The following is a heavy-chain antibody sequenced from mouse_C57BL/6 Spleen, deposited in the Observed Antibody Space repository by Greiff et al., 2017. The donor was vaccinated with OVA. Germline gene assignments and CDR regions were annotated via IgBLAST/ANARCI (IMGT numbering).Heavy chain of an antibody. CDR2: IDPANGNT. CDR1: GFNIQNTY. J-gene: IGHJ2*01. D-gene: IGHD1-1*02. V-gene: IGHV14-3*01. Sequence: VQLQQSVAELVRPGASVKLSCTASGFNIQNTYMHWVKQRPEQGLEWIGRIDPANGNTKYAPKFQGKATITADTSSNTAYLQLSSLTSEDTAIYYCARRGYYYGGFDYWGQGTTLTVSS. CDR3: ARRGYYYGGFDY.